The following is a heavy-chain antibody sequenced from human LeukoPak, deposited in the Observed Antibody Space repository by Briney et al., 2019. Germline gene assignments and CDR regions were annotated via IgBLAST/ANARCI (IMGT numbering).Heavy chain of an antibody. CDR3: ARWEDSSGYYFSDY. CDR2: ISYDGSNE. CDR1: GFTFSSYA. Sequence: PGGSLRLSCAASGFTFSSYAMHWVRQAPGKGLEWVAVISYDGSNEYYADSVKGRFTISRDNSKNTLYLQMNSLRAEDTAVYYCARWEDSSGYYFSDYWGQGTLVTVSS. V-gene: IGHV3-30*04. D-gene: IGHD3-22*01. J-gene: IGHJ4*02.